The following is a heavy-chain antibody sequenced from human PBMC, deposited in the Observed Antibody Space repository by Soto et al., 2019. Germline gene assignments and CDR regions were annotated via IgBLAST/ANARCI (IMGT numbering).Heavy chain of an antibody. Sequence: QLQLQESGPGLVKPSETLSLTCTVSGGSISSSSYYWGWIRQPPGKGLEWIGSIYYSGSTYYNPSLKSRVTISVDTSKNQFSRKLSSVTAADTAVYYCARQNPTTVTFKWFDPWGQGTLVTVSS. CDR1: GGSISSSSYY. CDR2: IYYSGST. J-gene: IGHJ5*02. CDR3: ARQNPTTVTFKWFDP. D-gene: IGHD4-17*01. V-gene: IGHV4-39*01.